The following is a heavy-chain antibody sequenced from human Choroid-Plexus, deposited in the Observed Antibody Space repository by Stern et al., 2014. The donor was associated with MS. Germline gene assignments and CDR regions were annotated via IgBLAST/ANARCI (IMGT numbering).Heavy chain of an antibody. CDR2: VSYDGRTK. Sequence: VQLVESGGGVVQPGRPLRLSGVASGFTFGSCAMHWVRQAPGKGLEWVPGVSYDGRTKYYADSVKGRFTISRDNSQNALYMQMSSLRPEDTAVYYCAKDRQYLTYFFDHWGQGSLVTVSS. CDR3: AKDRQYLTYFFDH. D-gene: IGHD2/OR15-2a*01. J-gene: IGHJ5*02. CDR1: GFTFGSCA. V-gene: IGHV3-30*18.